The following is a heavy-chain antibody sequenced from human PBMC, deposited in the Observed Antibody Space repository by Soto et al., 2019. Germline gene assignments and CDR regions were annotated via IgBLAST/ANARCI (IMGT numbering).Heavy chain of an antibody. D-gene: IGHD5-12*01. CDR1: GGSISSYY. CDR3: ARVVATGKHYFDY. J-gene: IGHJ4*02. Sequence: SETLSLTSTVSGGSISSYYWSWIRQPPGKGLEWIGYIYYSGSTNYNPSLKSRVTISVDTSKNQFSLKLSSVTAADTAVYYCARVVATGKHYFDYWGQGTLVTVSS. V-gene: IGHV4-59*01. CDR2: IYYSGST.